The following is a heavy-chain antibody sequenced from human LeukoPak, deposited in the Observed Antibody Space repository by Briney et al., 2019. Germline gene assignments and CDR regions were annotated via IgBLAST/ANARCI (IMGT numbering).Heavy chain of an antibody. CDR1: GGSVSSSSYY. CDR2: VYYSGST. D-gene: IGHD5-12*01. J-gene: IGHJ5*01. CDR3: ARRLRGFDS. V-gene: IGHV4-39*01. Sequence: PSETLSLTCTVSGGSVSSSSYYWGWIRQPPGKGLEWIGSVYYSGSTYYNPSLKSRVTISVDTSKNQFSLKLSSVTAADTALYYGARRLRGFDSWGQGTLVTVSS.